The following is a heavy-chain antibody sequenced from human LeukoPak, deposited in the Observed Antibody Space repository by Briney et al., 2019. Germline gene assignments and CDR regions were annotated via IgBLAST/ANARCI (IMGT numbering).Heavy chain of an antibody. CDR3: ARDNVKNYDSSGYPRAPQGYFDY. J-gene: IGHJ4*02. CDR1: GFTFSDYY. CDR2: ISSSGSTL. Sequence: GGSLRLSCAASGFTFSDYYMSWIRQAPGKGLEWVSYISSSGSTLYYADSVQGRFTISRDNAKNSLYLQMNSLRAEDTAVYYCARDNVKNYDSSGYPRAPQGYFDYWGQRTLVTVSS. V-gene: IGHV3-11*01. D-gene: IGHD3-22*01.